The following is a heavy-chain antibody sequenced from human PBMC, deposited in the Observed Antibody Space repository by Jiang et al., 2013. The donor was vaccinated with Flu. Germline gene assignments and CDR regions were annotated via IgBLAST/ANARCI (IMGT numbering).Heavy chain of an antibody. Sequence: SVSSNSAAWNWIRQSPSRGLEWLGRTYYRSKWYNDYAVSVKSRITINPDTSKNQFSLQLNSVTPEDTAVYYCALSGGRYYYYGMDVWGQGTTVTVSS. J-gene: IGHJ6*02. CDR3: ALSGGRYYYYGMDV. V-gene: IGHV6-1*01. D-gene: IGHD6-19*01. CDR1: SVSSNSAA. CDR2: TYYRSKWYN.